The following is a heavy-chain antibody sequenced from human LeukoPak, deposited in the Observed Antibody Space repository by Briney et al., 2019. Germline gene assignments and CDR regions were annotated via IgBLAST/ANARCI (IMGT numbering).Heavy chain of an antibody. CDR1: GFTFDDYA. J-gene: IGHJ4*02. CDR2: ISWNSGSI. CDR3: AKDQARYSSSWYYFDY. V-gene: IGHV3-9*03. D-gene: IGHD6-13*01. Sequence: GGSLRLSCAASGFTFDDYAMHWVRQAPGKGLEWVSGISWNSGSIGYADSVKGRFTISRDNAKNSLYLQMNSLRAEDMALYYCAKDQARYSSSWYYFDYWGQGTLVTVSS.